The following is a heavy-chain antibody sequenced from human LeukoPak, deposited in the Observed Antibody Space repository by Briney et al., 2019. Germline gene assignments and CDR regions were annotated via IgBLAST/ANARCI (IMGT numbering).Heavy chain of an antibody. CDR2: INTDGSST. Sequence: GGSLRLSCAASGFTFSSYWMHWVRQAPGKGLVWVSRINTDGSSTSYADSVKGRFTISRDNAKNTLYLQMNSLRAEDTAVYYCASREYYYDSSGYYPSFGYRGQGTLVTVSS. CDR1: GFTFSSYW. J-gene: IGHJ4*02. CDR3: ASREYYYDSSGYYPSFGY. V-gene: IGHV3-74*01. D-gene: IGHD3-22*01.